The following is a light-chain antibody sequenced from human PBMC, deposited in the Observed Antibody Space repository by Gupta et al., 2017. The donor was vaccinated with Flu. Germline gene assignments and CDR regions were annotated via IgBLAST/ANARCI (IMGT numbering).Light chain of an antibody. CDR1: HGISNP. CDR3: QQLNGYPLT. V-gene: IGKV1-9*01. Sequence: GERVTITFRGSHGISNPLARYQVKPGKVPNLLIYTATSLEQGVPSRISGSGSWTEFTLTITSLQPEDFVTYYCQQLNGYPLTFGGGTKVEI. J-gene: IGKJ4*01. CDR2: TAT.